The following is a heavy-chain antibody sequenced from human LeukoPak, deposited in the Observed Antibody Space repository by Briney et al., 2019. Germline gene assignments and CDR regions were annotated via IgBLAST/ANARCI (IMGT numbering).Heavy chain of an antibody. J-gene: IGHJ3*02. V-gene: IGHV3-21*01. Sequence: GGSLRLSCAASGFTFSSYSMNWVRQAPGKGLEWASSISSSSSYIYYADSVKGRFTISRDNAKNSLYLQMNSLRAEDTAVYYCARDSGEWELLSDAFDIWGQGTMVTVSS. CDR2: ISSSSSYI. CDR1: GFTFSSYS. D-gene: IGHD1-26*01. CDR3: ARDSGEWELLSDAFDI.